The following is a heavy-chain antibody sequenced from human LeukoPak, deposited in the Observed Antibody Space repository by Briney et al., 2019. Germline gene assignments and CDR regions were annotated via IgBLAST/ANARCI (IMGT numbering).Heavy chain of an antibody. Sequence: SETLSLTCTVSGGSISTYYWSWIRQPPGKGLEWIGYIYYSGSTYYNPSLKSRVTISVDTSKNQFSLKLSSVTAADTAVYYCARHVVVVAALDYWGQGTLVTVSS. CDR2: IYYSGST. V-gene: IGHV4-59*08. CDR3: ARHVVVVAALDY. D-gene: IGHD2-15*01. J-gene: IGHJ4*02. CDR1: GGSISTYY.